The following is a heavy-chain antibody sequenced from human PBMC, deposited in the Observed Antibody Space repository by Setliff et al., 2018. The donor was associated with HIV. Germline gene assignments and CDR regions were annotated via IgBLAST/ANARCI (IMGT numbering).Heavy chain of an antibody. D-gene: IGHD3-16*01. Sequence: GASVKVSCKASGYSFINYAMNWVRQAPGQGLEWMGGFIPILGIANSVHKFQGRLTITADKSTSTAYMELSSLRSEDTAVYYCARDSPLAFDYWGQGTLVTVSS. CDR1: GYSFINYA. CDR3: ARDSPLAFDY. J-gene: IGHJ4*02. V-gene: IGHV1-69*10. CDR2: FIPILGIA.